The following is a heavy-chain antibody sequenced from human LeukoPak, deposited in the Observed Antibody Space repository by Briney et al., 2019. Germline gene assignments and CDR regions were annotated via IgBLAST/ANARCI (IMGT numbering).Heavy chain of an antibody. J-gene: IGHJ6*04. CDR2: INHSGST. D-gene: IGHD3-10*01. V-gene: IGHV4-34*01. CDR3: ARLTPRSMARGVMNYYGLDV. CDR1: GGSFSGYY. Sequence: PSETLSLTCGVYGGSFSGYYWSWIRQPPGKGLEWIGEINHSGSTNYNPSLKSRVTISVDTSKKQFSLKLSSVTAADTAVYYCARLTPRSMARGVMNYYGLDVWGKGTTVTVSS.